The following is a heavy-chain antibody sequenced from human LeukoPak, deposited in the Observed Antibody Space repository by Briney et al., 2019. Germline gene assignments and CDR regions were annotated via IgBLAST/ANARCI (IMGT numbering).Heavy chain of an antibody. J-gene: IGHJ4*02. V-gene: IGHV3-48*01. CDR3: ARSFSGSYGCDY. Sequence: GGSLRLSCAASGFSFSSYSMNWVRQAPGKGLEWVSYISSSSSAIYYADSVKGRFTISRDNAKNSVFLQMNSLRAEDTAMYYCARSFSGSYGCDYWGQGTLVTVSS. CDR1: GFSFSSYS. D-gene: IGHD1-26*01. CDR2: ISSSSSAI.